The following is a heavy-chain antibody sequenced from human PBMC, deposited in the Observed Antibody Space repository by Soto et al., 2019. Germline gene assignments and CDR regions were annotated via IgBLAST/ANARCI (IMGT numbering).Heavy chain of an antibody. D-gene: IGHD5-12*01. Sequence: QVQLVESGGGVVQPGRSLRLSCAASGFTFSSYGMHWVRQAPGKGLEWVAVISYDGSNKYYAGSEKGRFTISRDNSKNALYLKMNSLRAEDTAVYYCAKDFMASGPYYYYYYMDVWGKGTTVTVSS. CDR2: ISYDGSNK. J-gene: IGHJ6*03. V-gene: IGHV3-30*18. CDR1: GFTFSSYG. CDR3: AKDFMASGPYYYYYYMDV.